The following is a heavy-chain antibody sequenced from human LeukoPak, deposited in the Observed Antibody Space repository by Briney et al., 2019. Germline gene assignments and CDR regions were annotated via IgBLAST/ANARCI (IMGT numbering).Heavy chain of an antibody. CDR3: ARDQYYDILTGLNLNYFDY. CDR1: GYTFTSYG. D-gene: IGHD3-9*01. J-gene: IGHJ4*02. V-gene: IGHV1-18*01. Sequence: GASVKVSCKASGYTFTSYGISWVRQAPGQGLEWMGWISAYNGNTKYVQKLQGRVTMTTDTSTSTAYMELRSLRSDDTAVYYCARDQYYDILTGLNLNYFDYWGQGTLVTVSS. CDR2: ISAYNGNT.